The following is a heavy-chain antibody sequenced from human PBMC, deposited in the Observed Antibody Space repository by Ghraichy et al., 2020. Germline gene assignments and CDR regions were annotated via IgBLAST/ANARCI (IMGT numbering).Heavy chain of an antibody. J-gene: IGHJ2*01. D-gene: IGHD4-17*01. CDR3: AVDYGELGNWYFDL. CDR2: INHSGST. V-gene: IGHV4-34*01. CDR1: GGSFSGYY. Sequence: SQTLSLTCAVYGGSFSGYYWSWIRQPPGKGLEWIGEINHSGSTNYNPSLKSRVTISVDTSKNQFSLKLSSVTAADTAVYYCAVDYGELGNWYFDLWGRGTLVTVSS.